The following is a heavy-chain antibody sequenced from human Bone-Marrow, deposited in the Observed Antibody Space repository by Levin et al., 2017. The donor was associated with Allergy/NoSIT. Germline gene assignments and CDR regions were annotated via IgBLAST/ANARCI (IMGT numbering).Heavy chain of an antibody. V-gene: IGHV3-33*01. J-gene: IGHJ6*03. CDR3: ARAYCSATACYVGYYYLDV. CDR1: GFTFSAYG. D-gene: IGHD2-2*01. Sequence: PGGSLRLSCAASGFTFSAYGMHWVRQAPGKGLEWVAVIWYDGSNKYYADSVKGRATISRDNSKNTLYLQMNSLRAEDTAVYYCARAYCSATACYVGYYYLDVWGKGTTVTVSS. CDR2: IWYDGSNK.